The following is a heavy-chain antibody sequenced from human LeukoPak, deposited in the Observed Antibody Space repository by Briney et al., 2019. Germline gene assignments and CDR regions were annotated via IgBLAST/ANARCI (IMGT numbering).Heavy chain of an antibody. CDR1: GGSFSTYY. D-gene: IGHD2-2*01. CDR2: INHSGST. CDR3: ARAQEGCSRASCYLEP. J-gene: IGHJ5*02. V-gene: IGHV4-34*01. Sequence: SETLSLTCAVYGGSFSTYYWSWIRQPPGKGLEWIGEINHSGSTNYNPSLKSRITISVDKSKNQVFLRLNSVAAADTALYYCARAQEGCSRASCYLEPWGQGTLVTVSS.